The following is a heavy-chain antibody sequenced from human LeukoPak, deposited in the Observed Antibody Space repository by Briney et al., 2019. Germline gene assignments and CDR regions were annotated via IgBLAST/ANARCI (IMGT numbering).Heavy chain of an antibody. CDR1: GGSISSHY. CDR3: ARDILSYSYYMDI. CDR2: IYYSGIT. J-gene: IGHJ6*03. D-gene: IGHD3-10*01. Sequence: PSETLSLTCTVSGGSISSHYWSWIRQPPGNRLEWIGYIYYSGITNYNPSLKSRVTISVDTSKNRFSLKLSSVTAADTAVYYCARDILSYSYYMDIWGKGTTVTVSS. V-gene: IGHV4-59*11.